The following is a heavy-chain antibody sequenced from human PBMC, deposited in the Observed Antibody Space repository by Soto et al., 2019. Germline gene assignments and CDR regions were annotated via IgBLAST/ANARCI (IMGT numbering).Heavy chain of an antibody. J-gene: IGHJ6*02. D-gene: IGHD3-22*01. Sequence: PSETLSLTCTVSGGSISSSSYYWGWIRQPPGKGLEWIGSIYYSGSTYYNPSLKSRVTISVDTSKNQFSLKLSSVTAADTAVYYCARDGSYYDSSGYYYAYYCYGMDVWGQGTTVTVSS. CDR2: IYYSGST. CDR1: GGSISSSSYY. V-gene: IGHV4-39*02. CDR3: ARDGSYYDSSGYYYAYYCYGMDV.